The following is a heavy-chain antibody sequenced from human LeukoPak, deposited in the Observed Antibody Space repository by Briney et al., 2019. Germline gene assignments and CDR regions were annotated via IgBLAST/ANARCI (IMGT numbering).Heavy chain of an antibody. V-gene: IGHV4-4*07. CDR3: ARTYYYGSGSYERGYYFDY. Sequence: SETLSLTCTVSGGSINSYYWSWIRQPAGKGLEWIGRIYTSGYTTYNPSLKSRVTMSVDTSKNQFSLKLSSVTAADTAVYYCARTYYYGSGSYERGYYFDYWGQGTLVTVSS. D-gene: IGHD3-10*01. J-gene: IGHJ4*02. CDR1: GGSINSYY. CDR2: IYTSGYT.